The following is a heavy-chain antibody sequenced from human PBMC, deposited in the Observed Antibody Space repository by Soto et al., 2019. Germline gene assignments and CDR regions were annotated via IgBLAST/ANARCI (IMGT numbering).Heavy chain of an antibody. CDR2: IIPKLGSA. CDR1: GGGNLRDYR. CDR3: ARVGEGYNFVAVD. D-gene: IGHD5-12*01. Sequence: QVQLVQSGAEVKEPGSSVKVSCKASGGGNLRDYRTTWVRRAPGQGLEWMGGIIPKLGSANYAQNFQGRVTITADESTNTVYMELRILRSDDTAVYYCARVGEGYNFVAVDWGQGTPVTVSS. J-gene: IGHJ4*02. V-gene: IGHV1-69*01.